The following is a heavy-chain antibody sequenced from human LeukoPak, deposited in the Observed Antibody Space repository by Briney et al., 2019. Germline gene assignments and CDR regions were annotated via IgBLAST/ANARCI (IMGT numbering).Heavy chain of an antibody. CDR2: ISSSSSTI. CDR1: GFTFSSYS. CDR3: ARRYCSGGSCYFDY. J-gene: IGHJ4*02. D-gene: IGHD2-15*01. Sequence: GGSLRLSCAASGFTFSSYSMNWVRQAPGKGLEWVSYISSSSSTIYYADSVKGRFTIPRDNAKNSLHLQMNSLRDEDTAVYYCARRYCSGGSCYFDYWGQGTLVTVSS. V-gene: IGHV3-48*02.